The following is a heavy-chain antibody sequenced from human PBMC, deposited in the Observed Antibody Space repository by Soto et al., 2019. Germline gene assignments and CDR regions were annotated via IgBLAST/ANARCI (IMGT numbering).Heavy chain of an antibody. Sequence: PETLSLTCTVPGVPIITNDWRCTRQPPGTGLERIGNIYYTGSTKYNPSHKSQDTMSVDKPKNQLSLKLSSVTAADSAVYYCARIGLYDSDDYYYPDYWGQGTLVTVS. CDR2: IYYTGST. D-gene: IGHD3-22*01. CDR3: ARIGLYDSDDYYYPDY. J-gene: IGHJ4*02. V-gene: IGHV4-59*01. CDR1: GVPIITND.